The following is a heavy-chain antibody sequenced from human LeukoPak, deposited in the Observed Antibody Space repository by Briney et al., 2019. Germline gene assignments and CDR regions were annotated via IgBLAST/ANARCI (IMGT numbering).Heavy chain of an antibody. CDR3: AREIPTGYSSGGFDY. V-gene: IGHV1-8*01. CDR2: MNPNSGDT. D-gene: IGHD6-19*01. J-gene: IGHJ4*02. Sequence: GASVKVSCKASGYTFTSYDINWVRQATGQGLEWLGWMNPNSGDTLYAQKFQGRFTMTRNTSISTAYMELSSLRSDDTAVYYCAREIPTGYSSGGFDYWGQGTLVTVSS. CDR1: GYTFTSYD.